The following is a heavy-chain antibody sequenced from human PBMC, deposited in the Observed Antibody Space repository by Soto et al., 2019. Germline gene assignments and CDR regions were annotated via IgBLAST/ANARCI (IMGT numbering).Heavy chain of an antibody. Sequence: VASVKVSCKASGGTFSSYAISWVRQAPGQGLEWMGGIIPIFGTANYAQKFQGRVTITADESTSTAYMELSSLRSEDTAVYYCARDLRPAARGMNYYYYYGMDVWGQGTTVTVSS. CDR1: GGTFSSYA. CDR3: ARDLRPAARGMNYYYYYGMDV. D-gene: IGHD6-6*01. CDR2: IIPIFGTA. V-gene: IGHV1-69*13. J-gene: IGHJ6*02.